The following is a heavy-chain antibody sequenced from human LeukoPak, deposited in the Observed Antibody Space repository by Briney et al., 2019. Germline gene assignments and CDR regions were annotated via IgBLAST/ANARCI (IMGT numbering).Heavy chain of an antibody. Sequence: SSETLSLTCAVYGGSFSGYYWSWIRQPPGKGLEWIGEINHSGSTNYNPSLKSRVTISVDKSKNQFSLKLSSVTAADTAVYYCARERPHPPIWWLPVGPHKNENWFDPWGQGTLVTVSS. CDR3: ARERPHPPIWWLPVGPHKNENWFDP. D-gene: IGHD5-12*01. V-gene: IGHV4-34*01. CDR1: GGSFSGYY. J-gene: IGHJ5*02. CDR2: INHSGST.